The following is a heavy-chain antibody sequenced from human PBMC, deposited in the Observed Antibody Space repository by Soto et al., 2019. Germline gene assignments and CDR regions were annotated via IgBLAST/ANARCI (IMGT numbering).Heavy chain of an antibody. CDR1: GYAFTRYN. D-gene: IGHD2-15*01. Sequence: ASVKVSCKASGYAFTRYNVHWVRQAPGQGLEWMAIINPSGGTTYYVQKFEGRVTLTTDTSTSTVYMELSSLRSDDTAVYYCARVRGGGSEYFFDYWGQGTLVTVSS. V-gene: IGHV1-46*01. CDR3: ARVRGGGSEYFFDY. J-gene: IGHJ4*02. CDR2: INPSGGTT.